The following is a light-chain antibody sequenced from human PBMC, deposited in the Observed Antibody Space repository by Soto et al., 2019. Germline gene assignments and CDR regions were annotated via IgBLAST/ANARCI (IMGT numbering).Light chain of an antibody. Sequence: QSVLTQPASVSGSPGQSITISCTGTSSDVGGYNYVTWYQHHPGKAPKLMIYDVSNRPSGVSNRFSGSKSGNTASLIISGLQADDEADYYCSSYTTSSTRVFGTGTKVTVL. CDR1: SSDVGGYNY. CDR2: DVS. CDR3: SSYTTSSTRV. V-gene: IGLV2-14*01. J-gene: IGLJ1*01.